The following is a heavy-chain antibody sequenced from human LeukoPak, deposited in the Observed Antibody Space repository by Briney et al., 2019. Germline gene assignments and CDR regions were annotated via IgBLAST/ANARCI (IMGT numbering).Heavy chain of an antibody. CDR2: IYQSGST. Sequence: PSGTLSLTCAVSGGSISSSNWWSWVRQPPGKGLEWIGEIYQSGSTNYNPSLKSRVTISVDTSKNQFSLKLSSVTAADTAVYYCAAGRLLWFGEYFDYWGQGTLVTVSS. V-gene: IGHV4-4*02. CDR1: GGSISSSNW. CDR3: AAGRLLWFGEYFDY. D-gene: IGHD3-10*01. J-gene: IGHJ4*02.